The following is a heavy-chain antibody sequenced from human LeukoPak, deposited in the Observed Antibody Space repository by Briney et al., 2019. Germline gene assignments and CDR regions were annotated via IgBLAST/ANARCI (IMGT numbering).Heavy chain of an antibody. Sequence: SETLSLTCAVYGGSFSGYYWSWIRQPPGKGLEWIGEINHSGSTNYNPSLKSRVTISIDTSKNQFSLSLSSVTAADTAVYYCARLKPSYWGQGTLVAVSS. CDR3: ARLKPSY. V-gene: IGHV4-34*01. J-gene: IGHJ4*02. CDR1: GGSFSGYY. CDR2: INHSGST.